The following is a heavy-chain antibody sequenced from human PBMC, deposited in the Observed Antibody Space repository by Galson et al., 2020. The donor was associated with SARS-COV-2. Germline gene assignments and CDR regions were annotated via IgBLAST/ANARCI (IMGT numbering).Heavy chain of an antibody. D-gene: IGHD2-15*01. V-gene: IGHV3-53*01. CDR3: ARPLLGYCSGGSCYGYGMDV. Sequence: GGSLRLSCAASGFTVSSNYMSWVRQAPGKGLEWVSVIYSGGSTYYADSVKGRFTISRDNSKNTLYLQMNSLRAEDTAVYYCARPLLGYCSGGSCYGYGMDVWGQGTTVTVSS. CDR1: GFTVSSNY. CDR2: IYSGGST. J-gene: IGHJ6*02.